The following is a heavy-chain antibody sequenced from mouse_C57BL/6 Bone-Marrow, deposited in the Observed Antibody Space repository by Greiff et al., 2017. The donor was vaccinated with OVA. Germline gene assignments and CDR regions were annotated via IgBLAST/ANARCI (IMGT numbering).Heavy chain of an antibody. CDR3: ARQIYYYGSSNHFDY. CDR2: ISSGGSYT. J-gene: IGHJ2*01. Sequence: EVMLVESGGDLVKPGGSLKLSCAASGFTFSSYGMSWVRQTPDKRLEWVATISSGGSYTYYPDSGKGRFTISRDNAKNTLYLQMSSLKSEDTAMYYCARQIYYYGSSNHFDYWGQGTTLTVSS. V-gene: IGHV5-6*01. D-gene: IGHD1-1*01. CDR1: GFTFSSYG.